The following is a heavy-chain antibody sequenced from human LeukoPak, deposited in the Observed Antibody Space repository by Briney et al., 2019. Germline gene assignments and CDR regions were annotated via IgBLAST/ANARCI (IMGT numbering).Heavy chain of an antibody. CDR3: ARHSGIAVAGADFDY. V-gene: IGHV4-59*08. J-gene: IGHJ4*02. Sequence: PSETLSLTCTVCGGSISRYYWIWIRQPPGKGLVCIGYIYYSGSTNYNPSLKSRVTISVDTSKNQFSLKLSSVTAADTAVYYCARHSGIAVAGADFDYWGQGTLVTVSS. CDR2: IYYSGST. CDR1: GGSISRYY. D-gene: IGHD6-19*01.